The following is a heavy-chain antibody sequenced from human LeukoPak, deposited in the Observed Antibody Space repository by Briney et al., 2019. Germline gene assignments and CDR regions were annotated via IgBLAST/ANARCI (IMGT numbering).Heavy chain of an antibody. J-gene: IGHJ4*02. Sequence: GGSLRLSCAASGFTFSSYAMSWVRQAPGKGLEWVSAISGSGGSTYYADSVKGRFTISRDNSKNTLYLQMNNLRAEDTAVYYCATNSSRGVFDYWGQGTLVTVSS. V-gene: IGHV3-23*01. CDR1: GFTFSSYA. CDR3: ATNSSRGVFDY. CDR2: ISGSGGST. D-gene: IGHD6-13*01.